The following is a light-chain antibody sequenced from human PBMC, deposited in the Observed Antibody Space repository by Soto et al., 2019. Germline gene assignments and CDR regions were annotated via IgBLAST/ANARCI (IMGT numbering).Light chain of an antibody. Sequence: EIVLTQSPGTLSLSPGERATLSCRASQTFSSSFFAWYQQKPGQAPRLLIYGASTRATGIPDRFSGSASGTEFTLTISRLEPEDFAVYFCHQFASSLTFGQGTKVEIK. J-gene: IGKJ1*01. CDR2: GAS. V-gene: IGKV3-20*01. CDR1: QTFSSSF. CDR3: HQFASSLT.